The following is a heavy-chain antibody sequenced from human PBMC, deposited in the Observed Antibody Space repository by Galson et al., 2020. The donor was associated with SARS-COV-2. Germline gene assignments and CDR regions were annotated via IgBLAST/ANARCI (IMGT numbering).Heavy chain of an antibody. CDR1: GFTFSSYA. J-gene: IGHJ4*02. CDR3: ASPRGYYDFWSGYSAFDY. CDR2: ISYDGSNK. Sequence: GGSLRLSCAASGFTFSSYAMHWVRQAPGKGLEWVAVISYDGSNKYYADSVKGRFTISRDNSKNTLYLQMNSLRAEDTAVYYCASPRGYYDFWSGYSAFDYWGQGTLVTVSS. D-gene: IGHD3-3*01. V-gene: IGHV3-30*01.